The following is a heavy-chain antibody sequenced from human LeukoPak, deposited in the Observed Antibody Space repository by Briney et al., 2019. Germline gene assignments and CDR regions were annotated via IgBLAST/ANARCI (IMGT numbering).Heavy chain of an antibody. D-gene: IGHD2-8*01. CDR3: VRVERRCSRFDP. CDR2: MNPNTGNT. V-gene: IGHV1-8*01. Sequence: ASVKVSCKTSGYTFTDYDMNWVRQATGQGLEWMGWMNPNTGNTGYAQTFQGRVTMTSDAAISTAYMELSSLTSEDTALYYCVRVERRCSRFDPWGQGTLVIVSS. CDR1: GYTFTDYD. J-gene: IGHJ5*02.